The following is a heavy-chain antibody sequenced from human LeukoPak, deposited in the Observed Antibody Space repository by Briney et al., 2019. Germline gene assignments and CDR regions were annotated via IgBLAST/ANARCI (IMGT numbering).Heavy chain of an antibody. Sequence: GGSLRLSCAASGFTFRDYWIHWVRQVPGKGLVWLSRINTDGSHTNYADSVKDRFSMSRDNAKNTVHLQMNSLTAEDTAVYFCARVEVGPTYFDIWGQGTLVTVSS. V-gene: IGHV3-74*01. CDR3: ARVEVGPTYFDI. J-gene: IGHJ4*02. CDR2: INTDGSHT. D-gene: IGHD1-26*01. CDR1: GFTFRDYW.